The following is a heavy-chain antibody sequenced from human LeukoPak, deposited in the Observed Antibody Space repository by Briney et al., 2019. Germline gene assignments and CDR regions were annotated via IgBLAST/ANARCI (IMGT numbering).Heavy chain of an antibody. CDR3: ARGYGGNYFDY. CDR2: IYSGGST. CDR1: GFTVSNNY. D-gene: IGHD3-10*01. J-gene: IGHJ4*02. Sequence: GGSLRLSCAASGFTVSNNYMSWVRQAPGKGLEWVSVIYSGGSTYYADSVKGRFTISRHNSKNTLYLQMNSLRAEDTAVYYCARGYGGNYFDYWGQGTLVTVSS. V-gene: IGHV3-53*04.